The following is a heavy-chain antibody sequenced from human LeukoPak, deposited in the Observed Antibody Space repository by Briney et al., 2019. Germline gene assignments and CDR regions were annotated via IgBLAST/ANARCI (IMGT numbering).Heavy chain of an antibody. CDR1: GFTFSSYE. J-gene: IGHJ6*03. Sequence: GGSPRLSCAASGFTFSSYEMNWVRQAPGKGLEWVSYISSSGSTIYYADSVKGRFTISRDNAKNSLYLQMNSLRAEDTAVYYCARAGGYYYYYMDVWGKGTTVTISS. D-gene: IGHD1-14*01. CDR3: ARAGGYYYYYMDV. V-gene: IGHV3-48*03. CDR2: ISSSGSTI.